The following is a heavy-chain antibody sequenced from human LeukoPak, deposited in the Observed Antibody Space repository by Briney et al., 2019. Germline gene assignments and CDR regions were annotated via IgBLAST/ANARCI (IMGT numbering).Heavy chain of an antibody. CDR2: IIPILGIA. CDR1: GGTFSSYT. Sequence: GASVKVSCKASGGTFSSYTISWVRQAPGQGLEWMGRIIPILGIANYAQKFQGRVTITADKTTSTAYMELSSLRSEDTAVYYCARVLGLAGATKGEYCFDYWGQGTLVTVSS. D-gene: IGHD1-26*01. CDR3: ARVLGLAGATKGEYCFDY. J-gene: IGHJ4*02. V-gene: IGHV1-69*02.